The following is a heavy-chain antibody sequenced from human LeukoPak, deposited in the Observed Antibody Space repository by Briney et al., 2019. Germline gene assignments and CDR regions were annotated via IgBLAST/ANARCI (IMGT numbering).Heavy chain of an antibody. Sequence: ASVKVSWKASGYTFSSYGITWVRQAPGQGLEWMGWISAYNGNFNYAQKFQARVTMTTDTSTSTAYLELRSLRFDDTAVYYCAKDIYYGSGSYPGNWGQGTLVTVSS. V-gene: IGHV1-18*01. CDR2: ISAYNGNF. D-gene: IGHD3-10*01. J-gene: IGHJ4*02. CDR3: AKDIYYGSGSYPGN. CDR1: GYTFSSYG.